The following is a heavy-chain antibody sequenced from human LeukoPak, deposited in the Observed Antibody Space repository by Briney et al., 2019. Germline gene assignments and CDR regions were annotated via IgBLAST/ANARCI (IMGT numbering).Heavy chain of an antibody. Sequence: PGRSLRLSCAASGFTFSSYGMHWVRQAPGKGLEWVAVISYDGSNKYYADSVKGRFTISRDNSKNTLYLQMNSLRAEDTAVYYCARGRGYYYDSSGPDDAFDIWGQGTMVTVSS. J-gene: IGHJ3*02. V-gene: IGHV3-30*03. D-gene: IGHD3-22*01. CDR3: ARGRGYYYDSSGPDDAFDI. CDR1: GFTFSSYG. CDR2: ISYDGSNK.